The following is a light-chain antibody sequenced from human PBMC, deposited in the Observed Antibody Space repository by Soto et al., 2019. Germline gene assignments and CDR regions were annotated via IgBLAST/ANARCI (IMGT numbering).Light chain of an antibody. CDR2: GTS. Sequence: EIVLTQSPATLSLSPGERATLSCRASQSVNSGYLAWFQQKPGRAPRILIFGTSGRATGIPDRFSGNGSRTDFTLTISRVEPEDSAVYYCQQYGDSVVTFGPGTKVEIK. V-gene: IGKV3-20*01. J-gene: IGKJ3*01. CDR3: QQYGDSVVT. CDR1: QSVNSGY.